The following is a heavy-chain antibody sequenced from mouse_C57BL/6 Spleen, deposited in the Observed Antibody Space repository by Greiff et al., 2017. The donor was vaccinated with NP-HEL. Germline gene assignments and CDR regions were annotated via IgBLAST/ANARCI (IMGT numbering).Heavy chain of an antibody. CDR2: INPNNGGT. Sequence: EVQLQQSGPELVKPGASVKISCKASGYTFTDYYMNWVKQSHGKSLEWIGDINPNNGGTSYNQKFKGKATLTVDKSSSTAYMELRSLTSEDSAVYYCATLTYYDYHTFAYWGQGTLVTVSA. D-gene: IGHD2-4*01. V-gene: IGHV1-26*01. CDR1: GYTFTDYY. J-gene: IGHJ3*01. CDR3: ATLTYYDYHTFAY.